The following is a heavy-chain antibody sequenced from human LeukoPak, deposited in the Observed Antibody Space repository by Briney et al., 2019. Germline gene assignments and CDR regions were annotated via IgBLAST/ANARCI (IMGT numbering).Heavy chain of an antibody. CDR1: GYSFTSYW. CDR3: ARRDYGGKHFDY. J-gene: IGHJ4*02. Sequence: GESLKISCKTSGYSFTSYWITWLRQMPGKGLEGMGIIYPDDSDTTYSPSFQGQVTISADKSINTAYLQWSSLKASDTAMYYCARRDYGGKHFDYWGQGTLVTVSS. D-gene: IGHD4-23*01. CDR2: IYPDDSDT. V-gene: IGHV5-51*01.